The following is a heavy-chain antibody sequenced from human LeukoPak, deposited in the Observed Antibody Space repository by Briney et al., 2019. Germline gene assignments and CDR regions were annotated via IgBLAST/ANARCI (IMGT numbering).Heavy chain of an antibody. CDR2: ISSSGSTI. D-gene: IGHD2-15*01. CDR1: GFSFSSYG. Sequence: GGSLRLSCATSGFSFSSYGMNWVRQAPGKGLEWVSYISSSGSTIYYADSVKGRFTISRDNAKNSLYLQMNSLRAEDTAVYYCASSSGEPRNNWFDPWGQGTLVTVSS. V-gene: IGHV3-48*04. CDR3: ASSSGEPRNNWFDP. J-gene: IGHJ5*02.